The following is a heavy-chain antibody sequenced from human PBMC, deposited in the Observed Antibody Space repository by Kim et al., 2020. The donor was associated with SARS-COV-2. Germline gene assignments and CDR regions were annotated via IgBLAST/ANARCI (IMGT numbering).Heavy chain of an antibody. Sequence: SETLSLTCTVSGGSISSSSYYWGWIRQPPGKGLEWIGSIYYSGSTYYNQSLKSRVTITVDTSKNQFSLKLSSVTAADTAVYYCARLHYYGSGSYPDYWGQGTLVTVSS. CDR3: ARLHYYGSGSYPDY. CDR1: GGSISSSSYY. V-gene: IGHV4-39*01. D-gene: IGHD3-10*01. J-gene: IGHJ4*02. CDR2: IYYSGST.